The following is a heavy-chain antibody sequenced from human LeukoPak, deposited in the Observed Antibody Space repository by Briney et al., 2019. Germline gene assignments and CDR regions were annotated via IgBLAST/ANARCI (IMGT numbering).Heavy chain of an antibody. Sequence: GGSLRLSCAASGFTFSTYWMHWVRQVPGKGLVWVSRISSDGANANYADSVKGRFTISRDNAKNTLYLQMNGLRAEDTAVYYCARDLIHYDSSGYRYYYYYMDVWGKGTTVTVSS. CDR1: GFTFSTYW. J-gene: IGHJ6*03. D-gene: IGHD3-22*01. CDR2: ISSDGANA. V-gene: IGHV3-74*01. CDR3: ARDLIHYDSSGYRYYYYYMDV.